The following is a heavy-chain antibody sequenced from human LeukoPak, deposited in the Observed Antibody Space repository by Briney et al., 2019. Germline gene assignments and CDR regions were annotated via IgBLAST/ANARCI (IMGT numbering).Heavy chain of an antibody. CDR2: ISSSGSTI. Sequence: PGGSLRLSCAASGFTSSSYEMNWVRQAPGKGLEWVSYISSSGSTIYYADSVRGRFTISRDNAKNSLYLQMNSLRAEDTAVYYCARVVRGILFPWGQGTLVTVSS. CDR1: GFTSSSYE. J-gene: IGHJ5*02. D-gene: IGHD3-10*01. V-gene: IGHV3-48*03. CDR3: ARVVRGILFP.